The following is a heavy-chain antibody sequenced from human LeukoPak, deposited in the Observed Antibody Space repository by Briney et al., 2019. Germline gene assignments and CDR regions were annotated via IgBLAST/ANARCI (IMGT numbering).Heavy chain of an antibody. D-gene: IGHD1-26*01. V-gene: IGHV1-8*03. CDR2: MNPNSGNT. CDR1: GYTFTSYD. CDR3: ARPRRGSYHNWFDP. Sequence: ASVKVSCKASGYTFTSYDINWVRQATGQGLEWRGWMNPNSGNTGYAQKFQGRVTITRNTSISTAYMELSSLRSEDTAVYYCARPRRGSYHNWFDPWGQGTLVTVSS. J-gene: IGHJ5*02.